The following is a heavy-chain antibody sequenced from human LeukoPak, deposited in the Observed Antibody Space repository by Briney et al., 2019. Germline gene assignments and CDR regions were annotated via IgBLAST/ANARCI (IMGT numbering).Heavy chain of an antibody. Sequence: SETLSLTCNVYGDSIGRSTYYWGWVRQTPEKGLEWIGSIFYNGRTYYTPSLQSRVIMSLDTSKNQFSLRLTSVTAADTAVYYCARQVAVVEPTDPNWFDSWGQGTLVTVSS. CDR2: IFYNGRT. J-gene: IGHJ5*01. CDR3: ARQVAVVEPTDPNWFDS. D-gene: IGHD2-21*01. V-gene: IGHV4-39*07. CDR1: GDSIGRSTYY.